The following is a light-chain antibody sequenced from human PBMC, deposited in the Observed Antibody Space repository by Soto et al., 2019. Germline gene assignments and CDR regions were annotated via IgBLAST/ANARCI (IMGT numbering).Light chain of an antibody. V-gene: IGKV1-5*03. J-gene: IGKJ2*01. CDR3: QQYDSYSVT. CDR1: QSVSNW. Sequence: DIQMTQSPSTLSASIGDRVTISCRASQSVSNWLAWYQQKPGKAPKLLIYQASTLNSGVPSRFSGSGSGTEFTLTISSLQPDDFAPYYCQQYDSYSVTFGQGTKLEIK. CDR2: QAS.